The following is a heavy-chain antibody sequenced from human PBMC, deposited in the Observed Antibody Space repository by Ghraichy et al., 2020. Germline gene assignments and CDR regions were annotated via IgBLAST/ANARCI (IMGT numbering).Heavy chain of an antibody. CDR2: IYTSGTT. D-gene: IGHD3-10*01. J-gene: IGHJ4*02. CDR3: ASQLWFRGVYYFYY. CDR1: GGSVSSYY. Sequence: SETLSLTCSVSGGSVSSYYWSWIRQAAGKGLEWIGRIYTSGTTDYNPSLKSRVTISVDTSQNQFSLKLSSGTAADTAVYYGASQLWFRGVYYFYYGGQGTLVTGSS. V-gene: IGHV4-4*07.